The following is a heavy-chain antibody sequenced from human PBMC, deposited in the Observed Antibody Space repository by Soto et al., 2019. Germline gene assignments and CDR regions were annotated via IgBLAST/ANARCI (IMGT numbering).Heavy chain of an antibody. CDR1: GGSISSSSNY. Sequence: SETLSLTCTVSGGSISSSSNYWGWIRQPPGKGLEWIGSIYYSGSTHYNPSLKSRVTISVDTSKNQFSLKLSSVTAADTAVYYCARGWGSTSDYYYYMDVWGKGTTVTVSS. CDR2: IYYSGST. CDR3: ARGWGSTSDYYYYMDV. J-gene: IGHJ6*03. D-gene: IGHD2-2*01. V-gene: IGHV4-39*01.